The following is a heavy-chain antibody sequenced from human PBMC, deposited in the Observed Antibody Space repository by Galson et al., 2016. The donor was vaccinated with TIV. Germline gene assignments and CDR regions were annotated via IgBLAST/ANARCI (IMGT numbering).Heavy chain of an antibody. Sequence: SLRLSCAASGFTFSSWPMSWVRRAPGKGLEWVSAISASGGNTFYADSVKGPVTTATDNSKKTLYLLMDTLRTEDTAVYYCAKSFQYFYDNSGYFPYGFHIWGRGTMVTVSS. CDR2: ISASGGNT. CDR3: AKSFQYFYDNSGYFPYGFHI. D-gene: IGHD3-22*01. J-gene: IGHJ3*02. CDR1: GFTFSSWP. V-gene: IGHV3-23*01.